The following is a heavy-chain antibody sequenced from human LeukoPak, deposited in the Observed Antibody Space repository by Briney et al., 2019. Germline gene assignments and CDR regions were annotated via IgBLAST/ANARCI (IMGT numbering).Heavy chain of an antibody. Sequence: ASVKVSCKASGGTFSSYAISWVRQAPGQGLEWMGRIIPILGIANYAQKFQGRVTITTDESTSTAYMELSSLRSEDTAVYYCARATYSNWLHYYYYYYMDVWGKGTTVTVSS. V-gene: IGHV1-69*04. CDR2: IIPILGIA. CDR3: ARATYSNWLHYYYYYYMDV. J-gene: IGHJ6*03. CDR1: GGTFSSYA. D-gene: IGHD4-11*01.